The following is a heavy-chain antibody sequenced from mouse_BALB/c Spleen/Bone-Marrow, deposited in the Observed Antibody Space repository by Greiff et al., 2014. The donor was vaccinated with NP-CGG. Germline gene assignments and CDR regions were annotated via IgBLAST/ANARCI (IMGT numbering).Heavy chain of an antibody. V-gene: IGHV1S81*02. CDR1: GYTFTSYY. CDR2: INPSNGGT. Sequence: QVQLQQSGAELVKPGASVKLSCKASGYTFTSYYMYWVKQRPGQGLEWIGEINPSNGGTNFNEKFKSKATLTVDKSSSTAYMQLSRLTSEDSAVYYCTREGDSPFAYWGQGTLVTVSA. D-gene: IGHD2-13*01. CDR3: TREGDSPFAY. J-gene: IGHJ3*01.